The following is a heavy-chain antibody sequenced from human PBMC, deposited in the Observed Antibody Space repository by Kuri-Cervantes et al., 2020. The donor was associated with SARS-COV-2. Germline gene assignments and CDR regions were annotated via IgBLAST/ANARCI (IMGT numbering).Heavy chain of an antibody. Sequence: SETLSLTFTVSGGSISSGDYYWSWIRQPPGKGLEWIGEINHSGSTNYNPSLKSRVTISVDTSKNQFSLKLSSVTAADTAVYYCARWSGSVYFDYWGQGTLVTVSS. CDR2: INHSGST. CDR1: GGSISSGDYY. D-gene: IGHD3-3*01. CDR3: ARWSGSVYFDY. J-gene: IGHJ4*02. V-gene: IGHV4-39*07.